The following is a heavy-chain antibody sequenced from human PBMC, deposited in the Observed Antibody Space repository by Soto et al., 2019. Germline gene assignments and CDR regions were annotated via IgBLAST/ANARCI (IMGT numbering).Heavy chain of an antibody. J-gene: IGHJ3*02. CDR1: GYTLTGLS. CDR3: ATRGKQWLDAFDI. V-gene: IGHV1-24*01. CDR2: FDPEDGET. Sequence: ASVKVSCKVSGYTLTGLSMPWVRQAPGKGLEWMGGFDPEDGETIYAQKFQGRVTMTEDTSTDTAYMELSSLRSEDTAVYYCATRGKQWLDAFDIWGQGTMVTVSS. D-gene: IGHD6-19*01.